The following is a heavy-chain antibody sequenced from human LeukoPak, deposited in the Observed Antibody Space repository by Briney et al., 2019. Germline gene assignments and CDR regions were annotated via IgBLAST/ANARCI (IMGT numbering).Heavy chain of an antibody. CDR3: ARDIGSYYNY. J-gene: IGHJ4*02. CDR2: IYSGDST. CDR1: GFTVSNNY. D-gene: IGHD1-26*01. V-gene: IGHV3-66*01. Sequence: GGSLRLSCAASGFTVSNNYMTWVRQAPGKGLEWVSIIYSGDSTYYADSVKGRFTISRDNSENTLYLQMNSLRVEDTAVYYCARDIGSYYNYWGQGTLVTVSS.